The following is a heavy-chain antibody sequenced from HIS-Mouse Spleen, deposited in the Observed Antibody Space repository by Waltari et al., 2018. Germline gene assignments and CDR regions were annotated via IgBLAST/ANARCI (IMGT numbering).Heavy chain of an antibody. CDR3: AKDTSGSYSDY. CDR2: ISYDGSNK. D-gene: IGHD1-26*01. J-gene: IGHJ4*02. V-gene: IGHV3-30*18. CDR1: GFTFSSYG. Sequence: QVQLVESGGGVVQPGRSLRLSCAASGFTFSSYGMHWVRQAPGKGLEWVAVISYDGSNKYYADYVKGRFTISRDNSKNTLYLQMNSLRAEDTAVYYCAKDTSGSYSDYWGQGTLVTVSS.